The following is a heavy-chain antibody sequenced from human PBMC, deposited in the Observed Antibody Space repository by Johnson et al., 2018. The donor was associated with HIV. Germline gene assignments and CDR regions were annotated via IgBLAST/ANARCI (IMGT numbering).Heavy chain of an antibody. J-gene: IGHJ3*02. CDR3: ARRPRDDAFDI. V-gene: IGHV3-30*19. Sequence: VHLVESGGGVAQPGRSLRLSCAATGFTLSRYDMHWVRQAPGKGLEWVAIIWYDGSNKYYADSVKGRFTISRDNSKNTLYLQMNSLRAEDTAVYYCARRPRDDAFDIWGQGTMVTVSS. D-gene: IGHD5-24*01. CDR1: GFTLSRYD. CDR2: IWYDGSNK.